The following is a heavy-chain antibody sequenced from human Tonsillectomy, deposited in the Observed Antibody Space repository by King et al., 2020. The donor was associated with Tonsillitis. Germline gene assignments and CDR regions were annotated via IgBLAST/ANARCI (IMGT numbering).Heavy chain of an antibody. CDR1: GFTFDDYA. V-gene: IGHV3-20*04. J-gene: IGHJ3*02. D-gene: IGHD3-22*01. Sequence: VQLVESGGGVVRPGGSLRLSCSASGFTFDDYAMSLVRQTPGKGLEWVSGLHLHGVSRGDSDSVKGRFTISSDNAKNSLYLQMNSLRAEDTALYYCARLRGALIVVVIGAFDIWGQGTMVTVSS. CDR2: LHLHGVSR. CDR3: ARLRGALIVVVIGAFDI.